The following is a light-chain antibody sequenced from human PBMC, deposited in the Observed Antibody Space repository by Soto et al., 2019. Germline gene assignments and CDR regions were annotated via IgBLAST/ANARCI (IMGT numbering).Light chain of an antibody. Sequence: QSVLTQPASVSGSPGQSITISCTGTSSDIGTYNLVSWYQHYPGKAPKLIIYEVTDRPSGVSNRFSGSKSGNTASLTISGLQAEDEAEYYCSSYTNINTRACVFGTGTKVTVL. CDR2: EVT. V-gene: IGLV2-14*02. CDR1: SSDIGTYNL. CDR3: SSYTNINTRACV. J-gene: IGLJ1*01.